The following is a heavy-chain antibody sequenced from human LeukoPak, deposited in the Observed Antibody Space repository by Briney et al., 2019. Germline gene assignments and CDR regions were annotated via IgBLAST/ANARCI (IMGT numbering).Heavy chain of an antibody. CDR3: ARDRLPDRSLGLAY. J-gene: IGHJ4*02. CDR2: VKQDGSEK. CDR1: GFSFSTYW. V-gene: IGHV3-7*01. D-gene: IGHD2-15*01. Sequence: GGSLRLSCAASGFSFSTYWMSWARQAPGKGLEWVANVKQDGSEKYYVDSVKGRFTISRDNAKNSVFLQMNSLSAADTAVYYCARDRLPDRSLGLAYRGQGTLVTVSS.